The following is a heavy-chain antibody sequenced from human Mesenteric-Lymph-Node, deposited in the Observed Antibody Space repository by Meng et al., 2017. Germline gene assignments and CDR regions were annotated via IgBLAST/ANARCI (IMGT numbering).Heavy chain of an antibody. Sequence: SETLSLTCTVSGDSISTYYWSWVRQPPGKGLEWIGNINYSGKTNHNPSLKSRVTMSVDTSKNQFSLKLSSVTAADTAVYYCARGISGFYYGSGSLWGQGTRVTCAS. J-gene: IGHJ4*02. CDR2: INYSGKT. V-gene: IGHV4-59*01. CDR1: GDSISTYY. D-gene: IGHD3-10*01. CDR3: ARGISGFYYGSGSL.